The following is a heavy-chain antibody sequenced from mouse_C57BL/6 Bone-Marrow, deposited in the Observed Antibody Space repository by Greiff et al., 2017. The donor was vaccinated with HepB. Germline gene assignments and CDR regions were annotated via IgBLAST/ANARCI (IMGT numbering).Heavy chain of an antibody. CDR3: ARDYYGSSYWYFDV. V-gene: IGHV1-72*01. CDR1: GYTFTSYW. J-gene: IGHJ1*03. Sequence: QVQLKQPGAELVKPGASVKLSCKASGYTFTSYWMHWVKQRPGRGLEWIGRIDPNSGGTKYNEKFKSKATLTVDKPSSTAYMQLSSLTSEDSAVYYCARDYYGSSYWYFDVWGTGTTGTVSS. D-gene: IGHD1-1*01. CDR2: IDPNSGGT.